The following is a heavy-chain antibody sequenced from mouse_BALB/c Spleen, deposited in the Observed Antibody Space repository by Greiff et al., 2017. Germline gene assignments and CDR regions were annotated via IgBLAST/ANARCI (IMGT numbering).Heavy chain of an antibody. J-gene: IGHJ3*01. D-gene: IGHD4-1*01. CDR3: AITGWFAY. CDR1: GYTFTDYN. CDR2: INPNNGGT. Sequence: VQLKESGPELVKPGASVKIPCKASGYTFTDYNMDWVKQSHGKSLEWIGDINPNNGGTIYNQKFKGKATLTVDKSSSTAYMELRSLTSEDTAVYYCAITGWFAYWGQGTLVTVSA. V-gene: IGHV1-18*01.